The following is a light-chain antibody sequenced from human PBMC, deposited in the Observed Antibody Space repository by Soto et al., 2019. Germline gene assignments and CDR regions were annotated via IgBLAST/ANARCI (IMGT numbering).Light chain of an antibody. CDR1: QTISNW. J-gene: IGKJ5*01. Sequence: DIHMTQSPSTLSASVGDGVTITCRASQTISNWLAWYQQKPGKAPKLLIYDASSLHSGVPSRFSGSGSGTEFTLTISSLQPDDFATYYCQQYISYSYTFGQGTRLESK. V-gene: IGKV1-5*01. CDR3: QQYISYSYT. CDR2: DAS.